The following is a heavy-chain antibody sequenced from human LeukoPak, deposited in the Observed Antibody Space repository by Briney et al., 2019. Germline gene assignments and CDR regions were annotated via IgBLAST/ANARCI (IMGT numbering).Heavy chain of an antibody. D-gene: IGHD3-10*01. CDR3: ARGAGSGYYFYMDV. CDR1: GFTFSSYG. V-gene: IGHV3-7*03. J-gene: IGHJ6*03. Sequence: GGSLRLSCAASGFTFSSYGMHWVRQAPGKGLEWVANIKQDGSEKYYVDSVKGRFTISRDNAKNSLYLQMNSLRVEDTALYYCARGAGSGYYFYMDVWGKGTTVTVSS. CDR2: IKQDGSEK.